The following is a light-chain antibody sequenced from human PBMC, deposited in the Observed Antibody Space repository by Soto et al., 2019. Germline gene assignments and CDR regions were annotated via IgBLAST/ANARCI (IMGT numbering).Light chain of an antibody. V-gene: IGLV2-14*01. CDR3: SSYTSSSTPVV. Sequence: QSVLTQPASVSGSPGQSITISCTGTSSDVGGYNYVSWYQQHPGKAPKLMIYDVSNRPSGVSNRFSGSKSGNTASLTISGLQAEDEADYYCSSYTSSSTPVVFGGKT. CDR1: SSDVGGYNY. J-gene: IGLJ2*01. CDR2: DVS.